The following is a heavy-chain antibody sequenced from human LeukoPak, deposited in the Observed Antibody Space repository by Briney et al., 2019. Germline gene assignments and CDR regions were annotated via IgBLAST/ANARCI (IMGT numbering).Heavy chain of an antibody. CDR1: GYTFTTHD. CDR2: MSPNSGDT. V-gene: IGHV1-8*01. CDR3: VRTPPNWGFDY. Sequence: ASVKVSCKASGYTFTTHDINWVRRATGQGLEWLGWMSPNSGDTGYAQKFEGRVTMTSDSSISTAYMELSSLRSEDTAVYYCVRTPPNWGFDYWGQGTLVTVSS. D-gene: IGHD7-27*01. J-gene: IGHJ4*02.